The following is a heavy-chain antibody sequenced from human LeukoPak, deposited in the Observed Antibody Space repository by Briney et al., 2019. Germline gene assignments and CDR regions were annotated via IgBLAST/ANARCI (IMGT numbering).Heavy chain of an antibody. CDR2: ISSSSSTI. J-gene: IGHJ4*02. CDR1: GFTFSSYS. Sequence: GSLRLSCAASGFTFSSYSMNWVRQAPEKGLEWVSYISSSSSTIYYADSVKGRFTISRDNAKNSLYLQMNSLRAEDTAVYYCARDKRWDIVVVPATALTFDYWGQGTLVTVSS. D-gene: IGHD2-2*01. V-gene: IGHV3-48*01. CDR3: ARDKRWDIVVVPATALTFDY.